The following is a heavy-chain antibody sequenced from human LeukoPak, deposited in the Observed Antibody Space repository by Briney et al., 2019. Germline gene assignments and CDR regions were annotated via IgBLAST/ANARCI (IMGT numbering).Heavy chain of an antibody. CDR3: ARDQDRGSSSPRYYFDY. V-gene: IGHV4-4*07. D-gene: IGHD3-10*01. J-gene: IGHJ4*02. Sequence: SATLSLTCTVSGGSISSYYWSWIRQPPGKGLEWIGRIYTSGSTNYNPSLKSRVTMSVDTSKNQFSLKLSSVTAADTAAYYCARDQDRGSSSPRYYFDYWGQGTLVTVSS. CDR1: GGSISSYY. CDR2: IYTSGST.